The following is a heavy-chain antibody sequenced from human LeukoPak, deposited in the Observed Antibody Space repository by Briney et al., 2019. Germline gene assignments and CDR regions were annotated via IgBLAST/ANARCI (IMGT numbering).Heavy chain of an antibody. V-gene: IGHV3-23*01. D-gene: IGHD5-12*01. CDR2: ISGSGGAT. J-gene: IGHJ1*01. CDR1: GFTFTSYA. Sequence: RGSLRLSCAASGFTFTSYAMNWVRQAPGKGLEWVAAISGSGGATYYADSVKGRFTISRDNSGNTVFLQMDSLRADDTAVYFCARNRPAGYAYGSELQHWGQGTLVTVSS. CDR3: ARNRPAGYAYGSELQH.